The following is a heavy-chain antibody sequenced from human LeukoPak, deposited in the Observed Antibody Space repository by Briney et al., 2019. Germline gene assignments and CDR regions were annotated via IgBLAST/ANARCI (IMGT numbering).Heavy chain of an antibody. CDR3: AIQMTMIVVVPYFDY. CDR1: GFTFQDYY. Sequence: PGGSLRLSCEAFGFTFQDYYMSWIRQAPGKGLEWVSFISSNGATKYYADSVRGRFTISRDNAKNSVYLYMNSLREDDTAVYYCAIQMTMIVVVPYFDYWGQGIPVTVSP. V-gene: IGHV3-11*04. D-gene: IGHD3-22*01. CDR2: ISSNGATK. J-gene: IGHJ4*02.